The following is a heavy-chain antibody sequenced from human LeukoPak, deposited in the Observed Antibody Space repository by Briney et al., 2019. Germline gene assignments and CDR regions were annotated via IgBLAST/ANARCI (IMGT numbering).Heavy chain of an antibody. J-gene: IGHJ5*02. D-gene: IGHD1-14*01. Sequence: SETLSLTCAVYGGSFSGYYWSWIRQPPGKGLGWIGEINHSGSTNYNPSLKSRVTISVDTSKNQFSLKLSSVTAADTAVYYCARGFTRRFDPWGQGTLVTVSS. CDR2: INHSGST. V-gene: IGHV4-34*01. CDR1: GGSFSGYY. CDR3: ARGFTRRFDP.